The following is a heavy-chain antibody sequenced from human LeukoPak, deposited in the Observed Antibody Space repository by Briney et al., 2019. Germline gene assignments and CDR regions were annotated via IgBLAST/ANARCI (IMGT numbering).Heavy chain of an antibody. J-gene: IGHJ4*02. D-gene: IGHD2-21*01. CDR1: GYSISSGYY. CDR2: IYHSGST. V-gene: IGHV4-38-2*01. Sequence: NSSETLSLTCAVSGYSISSGYYWGWIRQPPGKGLEWIGSIYHSGSTYYNPSLKSRVTISVDTSKNQFSLKLSSVTAADTAVYYCARHGYYSKGGCFDYWGQGTLVTVSS. CDR3: ARHGYYSKGGCFDY.